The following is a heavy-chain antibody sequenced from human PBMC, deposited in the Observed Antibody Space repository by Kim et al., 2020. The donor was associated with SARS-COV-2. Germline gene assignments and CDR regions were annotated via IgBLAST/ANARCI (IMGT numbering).Heavy chain of an antibody. V-gene: IGHV7-4-1*02. J-gene: IGHJ6*02. CDR3: ARVGSSSWYVDYYYGVDV. CDR1: GYTFTSYA. D-gene: IGHD6-13*01. Sequence: ASVKVSCKASGYTFTSYAMNWVRQAPGQGLEWMGWINTNTGNPTYAQGFTGRFVFSLDPSVSTAYLQISSLKAEDTAVYYRARVGSSSWYVDYYYGVDVRAHGTTVPVSS. CDR2: INTNTGNP.